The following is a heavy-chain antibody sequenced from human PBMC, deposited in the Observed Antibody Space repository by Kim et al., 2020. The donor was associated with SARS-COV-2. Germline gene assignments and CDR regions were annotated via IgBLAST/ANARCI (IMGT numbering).Heavy chain of an antibody. J-gene: IGHJ6*02. V-gene: IGHV3-64*01. CDR3: ARDQIRTTILREVTGRGYYYGMDV. Sequence: GGSLRLSCAASGFTFSSYAMHRVRQAPGKGLEYVSAISSNGGSTYYANSVKGRFTISRDNSKNTLYPQMGRLRAEDMAVYYCARDQIRTTILREVTGRGYYYGMDVWGQGTTVTVSS. CDR1: GFTFSSYA. D-gene: IGHD4-4*01. CDR2: ISSNGGST.